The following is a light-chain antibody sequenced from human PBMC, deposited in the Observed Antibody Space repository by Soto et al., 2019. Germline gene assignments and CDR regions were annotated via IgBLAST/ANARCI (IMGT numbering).Light chain of an antibody. J-gene: IGLJ1*01. Sequence: QSALTQPASVAGSPGESITISCTGTSSDVRGYNSVYWYQHHPGKAPTLILYDVGDRLSGVAYRFSGSKSGNTASLTISGLQAGDECDYFCSSFTSSMTNVFGSGTKVTVL. V-gene: IGLV2-14*03. CDR3: SSFTSSMTNV. CDR1: SSDVRGYNS. CDR2: DVG.